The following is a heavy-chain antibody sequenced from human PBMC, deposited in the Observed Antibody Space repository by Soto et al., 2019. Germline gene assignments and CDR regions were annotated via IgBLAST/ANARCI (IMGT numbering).Heavy chain of an antibody. V-gene: IGHV3-21*01. CDR3: ARGIGDYVGMGVAY. CDR1: GFTFSSYS. CDR2: ISSSSSYI. D-gene: IGHD4-17*01. J-gene: IGHJ4*02. Sequence: EVQLVESGGGLVKPGGSLRLSCAASGFTFSSYSMNWVRQAPGKGLEWVSSISSSSSYIYYADSVKGRFTISRDNAKNSLYLQMTSLRAEDTAVYYCARGIGDYVGMGVAYWGQVTLVTVSS.